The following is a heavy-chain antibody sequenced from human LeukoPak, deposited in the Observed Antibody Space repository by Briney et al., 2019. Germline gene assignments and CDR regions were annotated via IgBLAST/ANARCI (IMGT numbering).Heavy chain of an antibody. CDR1: GFTFSSYA. Sequence: AGGSLRLSCAASGFTFSSYAMSWVRQAPGKGLEWVSAISGSGGSTYYADSVKGRFTISRDNSKNTLYLQMNSLRAEDTAVYYCARARYPYDAFDIWAQGTMVTVSS. J-gene: IGHJ3*02. D-gene: IGHD3-9*01. CDR3: ARARYPYDAFDI. V-gene: IGHV3-23*01. CDR2: ISGSGGST.